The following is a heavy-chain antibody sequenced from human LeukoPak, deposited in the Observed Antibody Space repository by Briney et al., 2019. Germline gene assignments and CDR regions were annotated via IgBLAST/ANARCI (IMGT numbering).Heavy chain of an antibody. CDR3: ARADGSRNGMDV. CDR1: GGSFSGYY. CDR2: INHSGST. D-gene: IGHD5-24*01. V-gene: IGHV4-34*01. Sequence: PSETLSLTCAVYGGSFSGYYWSWIRQPPGKGLEWIGEINHSGSTNHNPSLKGRVTISLDTSKSQLSLRLSSVTAADTAVYYCARADGSRNGMDVWGQGTTVTVSS. J-gene: IGHJ6*02.